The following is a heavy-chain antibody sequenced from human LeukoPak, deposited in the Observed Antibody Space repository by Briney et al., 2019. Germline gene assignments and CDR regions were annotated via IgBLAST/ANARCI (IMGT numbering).Heavy chain of an antibody. CDR1: GFTFSSYG. Sequence: GGSLRLSCAASGFTFSSYGMNWVRQAPGKGLEWVAAISYDGSNKYYADSVKGRFTISRDNSKNTLYLHMNSLSVDDTTVHYCARGRKPSGYYYYMDSWGKGTTVTV. CDR2: ISYDGSNK. V-gene: IGHV3-30*03. J-gene: IGHJ6*03. CDR3: ARGRKPSGYYYYMDS.